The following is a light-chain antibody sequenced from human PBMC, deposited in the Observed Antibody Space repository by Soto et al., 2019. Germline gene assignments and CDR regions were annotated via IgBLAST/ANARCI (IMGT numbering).Light chain of an antibody. V-gene: IGKV1-39*01. CDR1: QSISSY. Sequence: DIQMTQSPSSLSASVGDRVTITCRASQSISSYLNWYQQKPGKAPKLLIYAASSLQSGVPSRFSGSGSGTDFTLTISSLRPEDFATYYCQQSYSTPWTFGQGTKVAIK. J-gene: IGKJ1*01. CDR2: AAS. CDR3: QQSYSTPWT.